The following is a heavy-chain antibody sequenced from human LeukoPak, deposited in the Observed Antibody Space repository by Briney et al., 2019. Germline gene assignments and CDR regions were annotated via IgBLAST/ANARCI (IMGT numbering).Heavy chain of an antibody. CDR3: AKDIGPYGGKDWFDP. J-gene: IGHJ5*02. Sequence: GGSLRLSCEGSGFTFNSYTMNWVRQAPGKGLEWVSSISSSSSYIYYADSIQGRFTISRDNAKNSLYLQMNSLRAEDTALYYCAKDIGPYGGKDWFDPWGQGALVTVSS. CDR2: ISSSSSYI. CDR1: GFTFNSYT. V-gene: IGHV3-21*04. D-gene: IGHD4-23*01.